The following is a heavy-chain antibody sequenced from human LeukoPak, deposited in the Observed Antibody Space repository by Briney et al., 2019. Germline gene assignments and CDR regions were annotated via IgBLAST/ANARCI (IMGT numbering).Heavy chain of an antibody. D-gene: IGHD3-9*01. J-gene: IGHJ4*02. V-gene: IGHV4-39*01. CDR3: ARHRTYYDLLTRYYKKKGFDY. CDR1: GGSISSDDYH. CDR2: IYYNGKT. Sequence: SETLSLTCTVSGGSISSDDYHWGWIRQPPGKGLEWIGSIYYNGKTYHNPSLKSRVTISVDTSKSQFSLNLYSVTAADTAVYSCARHRTYYDLLTRYYKKKGFDYWGQGTLVTVSS.